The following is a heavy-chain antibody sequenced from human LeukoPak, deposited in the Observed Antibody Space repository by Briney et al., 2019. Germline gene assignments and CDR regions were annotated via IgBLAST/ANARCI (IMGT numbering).Heavy chain of an antibody. Sequence: ASVKVSCKASGGTFSSYAISWVRQAPGQGLEWMGWISAYNGNTNYAQKLQGRVTMTTDTSTSTAYMELRSLRSDDTAVYYCARGHSSGYYQKPSDYWGQGTLVTVSS. V-gene: IGHV1-18*01. CDR3: ARGHSSGYYQKPSDY. J-gene: IGHJ4*02. CDR1: GGTFSSYA. D-gene: IGHD3-22*01. CDR2: ISAYNGNT.